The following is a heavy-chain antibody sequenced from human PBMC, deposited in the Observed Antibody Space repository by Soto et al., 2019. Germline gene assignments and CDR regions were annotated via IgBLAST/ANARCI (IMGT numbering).Heavy chain of an antibody. CDR1: GFTFSSYA. Sequence: QVQLVESGGGVVQPGRSLRLSCAASGFTFSSYAMHWVRQAPGKGLEWVAVISYDGSNKYYADSVKGRFTISRDNSKNTLYLKMNSRRAEDTAVYYCARGGVDSSGYYSYYFDYWGQGTLVTVSS. J-gene: IGHJ4*02. D-gene: IGHD3-22*01. V-gene: IGHV3-30-3*01. CDR2: ISYDGSNK. CDR3: ARGGVDSSGYYSYYFDY.